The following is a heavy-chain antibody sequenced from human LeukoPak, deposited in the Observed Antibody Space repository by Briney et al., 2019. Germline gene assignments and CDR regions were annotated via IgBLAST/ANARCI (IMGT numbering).Heavy chain of an antibody. V-gene: IGHV3-7*05. Sequence: GGSLRLSCAASGFTFSTYWMSWVRQAPGKGLEWVANIKQDGSEKVYVDSVEGRFTISRDNAQNSLFLQMNALRAEDTAVYYCARDPYSSTWSYGMDVWGQGTTVTVSS. CDR2: IKQDGSEK. CDR1: GFTFSTYW. D-gene: IGHD6-13*01. CDR3: ARDPYSSTWSYGMDV. J-gene: IGHJ6*02.